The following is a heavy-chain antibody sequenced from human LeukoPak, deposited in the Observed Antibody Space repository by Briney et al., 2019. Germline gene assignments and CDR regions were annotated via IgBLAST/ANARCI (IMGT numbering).Heavy chain of an antibody. J-gene: IGHJ4*02. D-gene: IGHD3-9*01. CDR1: GFTFSSYS. V-gene: IGHV3-21*01. Sequence: SGGSLRLSCAASGFTFSSYSMNWVRQAPGKGLEWVSSISSSSSYIYYADSVKGRFTISRDNAKNSLYLQMNSLRAEDTAVYYCARDRNELDYDIPPRQGFDYWGQGTLVTVS. CDR2: ISSSSSYI. CDR3: ARDRNELDYDIPPRQGFDY.